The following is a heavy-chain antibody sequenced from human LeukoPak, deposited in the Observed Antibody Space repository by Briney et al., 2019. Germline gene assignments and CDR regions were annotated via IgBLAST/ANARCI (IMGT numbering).Heavy chain of an antibody. Sequence: GGSLRLSCAASGFNFSSYSLNWVRQDPGKGLEWVSYISSSTRRIYYADSVKGRFTISRDSAKNSLYLQMDSLRDEDTAMYYCAREFPPHCSSTSCYPDHWGQGTLVTVAS. CDR1: GFNFSSYS. CDR3: AREFPPHCSSTSCYPDH. CDR2: ISSSTRRI. D-gene: IGHD2-2*01. J-gene: IGHJ5*02. V-gene: IGHV3-48*02.